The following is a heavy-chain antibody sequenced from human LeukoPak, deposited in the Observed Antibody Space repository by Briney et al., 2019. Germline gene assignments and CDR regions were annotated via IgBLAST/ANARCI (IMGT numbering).Heavy chain of an antibody. J-gene: IGHJ6*03. CDR2: ISAYNGNT. V-gene: IGHV1-18*01. Sequence: ASVKVSCKASGYTFTSYGISWVRQAPGQGLEWMGWISAYNGNTNYAQKLQGRVTMTTDTSTSTAYMELRSLRPDDTAVYYCARVGYSGSYFNYYYYMDVWGKGTTVTISS. D-gene: IGHD1-26*01. CDR3: ARVGYSGSYFNYYYYMDV. CDR1: GYTFTSYG.